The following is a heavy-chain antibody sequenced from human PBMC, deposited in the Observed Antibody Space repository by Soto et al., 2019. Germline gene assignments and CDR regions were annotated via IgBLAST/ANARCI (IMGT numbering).Heavy chain of an antibody. CDR3: ARACSSTSWFPVHYYYYGMDV. V-gene: IGHV1-8*02. J-gene: IGHJ6*02. D-gene: IGHD2-2*01. Sequence: ASVKVSCQASGYTFTGYYRHWVRQATGQGLEWMGWMNPNSGNTGYAQKFQGRVTMTRNTSISTAYMELSSLRSEDTAVYYCARACSSTSWFPVHYYYYGMDVWGQGTTVTVSS. CDR1: GYTFTGYY. CDR2: MNPNSGNT.